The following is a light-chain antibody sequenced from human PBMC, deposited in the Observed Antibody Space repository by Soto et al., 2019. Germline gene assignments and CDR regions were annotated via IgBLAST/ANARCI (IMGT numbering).Light chain of an antibody. J-gene: IGLJ1*01. CDR1: GRDIGAYNY. CDR2: GVK. Sequence: QSALTQPASVSGSPGQSITISCTGGGRDIGAYNYVSWYQQHPGKAPKLIIYGVKNRPSGVSNRFSASKSAFTASLTISGLQAEDEADYYCSSYTTSYFYVFGPGTKVTAL. V-gene: IGLV2-14*01. CDR3: SSYTTSYFYV.